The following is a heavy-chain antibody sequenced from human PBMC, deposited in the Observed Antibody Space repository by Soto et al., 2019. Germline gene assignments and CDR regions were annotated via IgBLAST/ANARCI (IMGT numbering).Heavy chain of an antibody. CDR3: GGSPGLIPTVMED. CDR1: GYFFSRHW. Sequence: PGESLKISCKGSGYFFSRHWIGWVRQMPGKGLEWIGFIYPGDSDTKYSPSFQGQVTISADKSTNTAYLQWSTLKASDTAMYYCGGSPGLIPTVMEDWGQGTLVTVSS. J-gene: IGHJ4*02. D-gene: IGHD4-17*01. V-gene: IGHV5-51*01. CDR2: IYPGDSDT.